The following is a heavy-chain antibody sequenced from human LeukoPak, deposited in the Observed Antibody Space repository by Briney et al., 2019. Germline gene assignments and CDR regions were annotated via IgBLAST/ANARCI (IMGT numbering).Heavy chain of an antibody. Sequence: SETLSLTCTVSGGSISSSNYYWGWIRQSPGMGLDWIGSISHTGSTYHNPSLKSRVTISVDTSKNQFSLKLSSVTAADTAVYHCASLRERSYYARGFDYWGRGTLVTVSS. CDR1: GGSISSSNYY. CDR2: ISHTGST. J-gene: IGHJ4*02. D-gene: IGHD1-26*01. CDR3: ASLRERSYYARGFDY. V-gene: IGHV4-39*01.